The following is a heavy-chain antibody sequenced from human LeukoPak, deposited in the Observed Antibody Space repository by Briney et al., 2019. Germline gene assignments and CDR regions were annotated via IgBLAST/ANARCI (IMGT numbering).Heavy chain of an antibody. D-gene: IGHD6-19*01. J-gene: IGHJ3*02. Sequence: PGGSLRLSCAASGFSFTTYWMSWVRQAPGKGLEWVSAISGSGGSTYYADSVKGRFTISRDNSKNTLYLQMNSLRAEDTAVYYCAKDRGPSAWSPSDAFDIWGQGTMVTVSS. V-gene: IGHV3-23*01. CDR2: ISGSGGST. CDR1: GFSFTTYW. CDR3: AKDRGPSAWSPSDAFDI.